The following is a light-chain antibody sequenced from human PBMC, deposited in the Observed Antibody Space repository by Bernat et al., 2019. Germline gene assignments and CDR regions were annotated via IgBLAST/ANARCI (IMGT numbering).Light chain of an antibody. Sequence: QSALTQPASVSGSPGQSITIPCTGTSSDVGSYNLVSWYQQHPGKAPKVMIYEVNKRPSVVSNRFSGSKSGNTASRTCSGLQAEDEADYYCFSYVGSSTWVFVGGTKLTVL. CDR1: SSDVGSYNL. CDR2: EVN. CDR3: FSYVGSSTWV. J-gene: IGLJ3*02. V-gene: IGLV2-23*02.